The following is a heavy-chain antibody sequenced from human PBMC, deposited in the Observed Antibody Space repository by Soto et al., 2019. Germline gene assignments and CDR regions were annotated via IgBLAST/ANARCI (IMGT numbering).Heavy chain of an antibody. V-gene: IGHV4-30-2*01. J-gene: IGHJ4*02. Sequence: PSETLSLTCAVSGGSISSGGYSWSWIRQPPGKGLEWIGYMYHSGSTYYNPSLKSRVTISIDRSKNQFSLKLSSVTAADTAVYYCASQKLDVPAFFDYWGQGILVTVSS. CDR2: MYHSGST. D-gene: IGHD4-4*01. CDR1: GGSISSGGYS. CDR3: ASQKLDVPAFFDY.